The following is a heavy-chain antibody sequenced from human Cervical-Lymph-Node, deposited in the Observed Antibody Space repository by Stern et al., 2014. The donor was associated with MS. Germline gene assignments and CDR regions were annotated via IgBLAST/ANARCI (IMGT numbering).Heavy chain of an antibody. D-gene: IGHD1-26*01. CDR3: ATTRWDLFTWNWFDP. Sequence: VQLVESGPGLVKPSQTLSLTCTVSGGSISSSGYYWSWIRQPADKGLEWIGRIPDSGSPYYNPSLQRRVTISMDTATNQFSLKLPSVTAADTAVYYCATTRWDLFTWNWFDPWGQGTLVTVSS. J-gene: IGHJ5*02. CDR2: IPDSGSP. V-gene: IGHV4-61*02. CDR1: GGSISSSGYY.